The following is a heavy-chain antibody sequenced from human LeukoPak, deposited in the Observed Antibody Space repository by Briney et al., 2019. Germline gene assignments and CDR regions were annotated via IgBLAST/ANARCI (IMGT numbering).Heavy chain of an antibody. CDR3: AGSAAAGTWVDY. CDR2: IIPIFGTA. Sequence: ASVKVSCKASGGTFSSYAISWVRQAPGQGLEWMGGIIPIFGTANYAQKFQGRVTITADESTSTAYMELSSLRSEDTAVYYCAGSAAAGTWVDYWGQGTLVTVSS. V-gene: IGHV1-69*13. D-gene: IGHD6-13*01. J-gene: IGHJ4*02. CDR1: GGTFSSYA.